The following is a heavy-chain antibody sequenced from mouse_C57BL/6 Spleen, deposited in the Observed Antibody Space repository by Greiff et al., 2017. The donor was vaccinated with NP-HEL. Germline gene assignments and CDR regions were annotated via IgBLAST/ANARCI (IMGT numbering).Heavy chain of an antibody. V-gene: IGHV1-69*01. D-gene: IGHD2-3*01. CDR1: GYTFTSYW. Sequence: QVQLQQPGAELVMPGASVKLSCKASGYTFTSYWMHWVKQRPGQGLEWIGEIDPSDSYTNYNQKFKGKSTLTVDKSSSPAYMQLSSLTSEDSAVYYCARSRVIYDGYYDYAMDYWGQGTSVTVSS. CDR2: IDPSDSYT. CDR3: ARSRVIYDGYYDYAMDY. J-gene: IGHJ4*01.